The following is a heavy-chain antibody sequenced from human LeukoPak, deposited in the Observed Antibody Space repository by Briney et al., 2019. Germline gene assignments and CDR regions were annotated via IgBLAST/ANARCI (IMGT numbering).Heavy chain of an antibody. J-gene: IGHJ4*02. CDR2: ISGSGGST. V-gene: IGHV3-23*01. D-gene: IGHD3-10*01. Sequence: PGGSLRLSCAASGFTFSSYAMSWVRQAPGKGLEWVSAISGSGGSTYYADSVKGRFTISRDNSKNTLYLQMNSLRAEDTAVYYCANLARTIYGSGSKGNYWGQGTLVTVSS. CDR3: ANLARTIYGSGSKGNY. CDR1: GFTFSSYA.